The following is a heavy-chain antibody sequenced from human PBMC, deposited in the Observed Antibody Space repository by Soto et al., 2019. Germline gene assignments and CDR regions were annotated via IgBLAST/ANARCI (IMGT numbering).Heavy chain of an antibody. CDR1: GFTFSNAW. V-gene: IGHV3-15*07. CDR3: TQRRYGDRDAFDI. D-gene: IGHD4-17*01. CDR2: IKSKTDGGTT. J-gene: IGHJ3*02. Sequence: EVQLVESGGGLVKPGGSLRLSCAASGFTFSNAWMNWVRQAPGKGLEWVGRIKSKTDGGTTDYAAPVKGRFTISRDDSKNTLYLQMNSLKTEDTAVYYCTQRRYGDRDAFDIWGQGTMVTVSS.